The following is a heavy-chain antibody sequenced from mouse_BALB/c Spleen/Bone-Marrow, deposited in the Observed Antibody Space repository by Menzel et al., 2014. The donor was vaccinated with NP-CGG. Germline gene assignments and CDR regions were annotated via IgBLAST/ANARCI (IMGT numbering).Heavy chain of an antibody. D-gene: IGHD2-1*01. V-gene: IGHV5-4*02. CDR1: GFTFSDYY. CDR3: AGDGNYYAMDY. Sequence: EVQLVESGGGLVKPGGSLKPSCAASGFTFSDYYMYWVRQTPEKRLEWVATISDGGSYTYYPDSVKGRFTISRDNAKNNLYLQMSSLKSEDTAMYYCAGDGNYYAMDYWGQGTSVTVSS. J-gene: IGHJ4*01. CDR2: ISDGGSYT.